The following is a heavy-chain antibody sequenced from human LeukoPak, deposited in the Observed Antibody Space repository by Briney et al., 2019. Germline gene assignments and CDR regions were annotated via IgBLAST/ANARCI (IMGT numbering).Heavy chain of an antibody. Sequence: PSETLSLTCTVSGGSISSYYWTWIRQPPGKGLEWIGYIYYSGSTNYNPSLKSRVTMSVDTSKNQFSLKLSSVTAADSAVYYCGREYYDILTGSSKGIDYWGQGTLVTVSS. CDR1: GGSISSYY. J-gene: IGHJ4*02. D-gene: IGHD3-9*01. CDR2: IYYSGST. CDR3: GREYYDILTGSSKGIDY. V-gene: IGHV4-59*01.